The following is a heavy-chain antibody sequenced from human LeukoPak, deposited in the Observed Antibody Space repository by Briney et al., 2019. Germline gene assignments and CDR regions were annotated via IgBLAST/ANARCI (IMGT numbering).Heavy chain of an antibody. Sequence: ASVKVSCKASGYTFTKYGISWVRQAPGQGLEWMGWISAYNGNTNYAQKLQGRVTMTTDTSTSTAYMELRSLRSDDTAVYYCGREGVQGYYYDSSGYSVNAFDNWGQGTMVTVSS. CDR2: ISAYNGNT. CDR3: GREGVQGYYYDSSGYSVNAFDN. CDR1: GYTFTKYG. J-gene: IGHJ3*02. D-gene: IGHD3-22*01. V-gene: IGHV1-18*01.